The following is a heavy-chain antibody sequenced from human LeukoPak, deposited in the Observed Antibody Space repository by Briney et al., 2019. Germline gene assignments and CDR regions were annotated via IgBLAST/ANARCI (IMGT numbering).Heavy chain of an antibody. CDR3: ASSPPYCSSTSCYYMDV. CDR1: GGSFSGYY. V-gene: IGHV4-34*01. CDR2: INRSGST. D-gene: IGHD2-2*01. Sequence: SETLSLTCAVYGGSFSGYYWSWIRQPPGKGLEWIGEINRSGSTNYNPSLKSRVTISVDTSKNQFSLKLSSVTAADTAVYYCASSPPYCSSTSCYYMDVWGKGTTVTVSS. J-gene: IGHJ6*03.